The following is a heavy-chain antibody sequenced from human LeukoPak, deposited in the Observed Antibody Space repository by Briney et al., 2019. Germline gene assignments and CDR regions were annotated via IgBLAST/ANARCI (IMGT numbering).Heavy chain of an antibody. V-gene: IGHV1-46*01. CDR1: GYTFTSYY. CDR3: ARNIAAAADY. D-gene: IGHD6-6*01. CDR2: INPSGGST. Sequence: ASVKVSCKASGYTFTSYYMHWVRQAPGQGLEWMGIINPSGGSTSYAQKFQGRVTMTRDMSTSTVYMELCSLRSEDTAVYYCARNIAAAADYWGQGTLVTVYS. J-gene: IGHJ4*02.